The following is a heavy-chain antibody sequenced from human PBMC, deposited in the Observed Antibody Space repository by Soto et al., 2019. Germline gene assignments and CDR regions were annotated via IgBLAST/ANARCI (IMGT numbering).Heavy chain of an antibody. J-gene: IGHJ4*02. D-gene: IGHD6-13*01. CDR1: GFTFSSYA. Sequence: EVQLLESXGGLVQPGGSLRLSCAASGFTFSSYAMSWVRQAPGKGLEWVSAISGGTSSTYYADSVKGRFTISXXXXXXXXXXXXXXXXXEDTAVYYCAKERWAAAGTPTLDYWGQGTLVTVSS. CDR3: AKERWAAAGTPTLDY. CDR2: ISGGTSST. V-gene: IGHV3-23*01.